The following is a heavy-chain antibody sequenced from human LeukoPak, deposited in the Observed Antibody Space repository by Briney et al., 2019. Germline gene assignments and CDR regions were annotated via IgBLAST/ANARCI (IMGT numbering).Heavy chain of an antibody. V-gene: IGHV4-39*01. Sequence: PSETLSLTCTVSGGSISSSSYYWGWLRQPPGKGLEWIGSIYYSGSTYYNPSLKSRVTISVDTSKNQFSLKLSSVTAADTAVYYCARRGRYYYFDYWGQGTLVTVSS. J-gene: IGHJ4*02. CDR1: GGSISSSSYY. D-gene: IGHD1-14*01. CDR3: ARRGRYYYFDY. CDR2: IYYSGST.